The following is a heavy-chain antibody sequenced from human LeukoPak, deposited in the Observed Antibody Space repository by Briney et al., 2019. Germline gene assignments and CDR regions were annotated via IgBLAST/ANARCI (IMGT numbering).Heavy chain of an antibody. CDR1: GGSISSSSCY. Sequence: PSETLSLTCTVSGGSISSSSCYWGWIRQPPGKGLEWIGSIYYSGSTYYNPSLKSRVTISVDTSKNQFSLKLSSVTAADTAVYYCASVDTAMVPDYWGQGTLVTVSS. D-gene: IGHD5-18*01. CDR2: IYYSGST. J-gene: IGHJ4*02. V-gene: IGHV4-39*01. CDR3: ASVDTAMVPDY.